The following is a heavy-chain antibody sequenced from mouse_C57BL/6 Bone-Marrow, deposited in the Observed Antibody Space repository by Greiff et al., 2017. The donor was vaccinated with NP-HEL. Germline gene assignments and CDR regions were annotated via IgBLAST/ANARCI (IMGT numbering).Heavy chain of an antibody. V-gene: IGHV2-2*01. CDR3: ARTPRIYYYGSSYFYAMDY. Sequence: VKLQESGPGLVQPSQSLSITCTVSGFSLTSYGVHWVRQSPGKGLEWLGVIWSGGSTDYKAAFISRLSISKDNSKSQVFFKMNSLQADDTAIYYCARTPRIYYYGSSYFYAMDYWGQGTSVTVSS. D-gene: IGHD1-1*01. J-gene: IGHJ4*01. CDR1: GFSLTSYG. CDR2: IWSGGST.